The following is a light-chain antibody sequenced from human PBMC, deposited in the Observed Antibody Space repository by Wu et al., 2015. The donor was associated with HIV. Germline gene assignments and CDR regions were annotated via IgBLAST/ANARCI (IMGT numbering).Light chain of an antibody. CDR3: LQYGRSVT. Sequence: EVVMTQSPGTLSLSPGERATLSCRASQSVSSSYLAWYQQKPGQTPRLLIYGASSRATGIPDRFSGSGSGTDFTLTISRLEPEDFAVYYCLQYGRSVTFGPGTTVDIK. J-gene: IGKJ3*01. V-gene: IGKV3-20*01. CDR1: QSVSSSY. CDR2: GAS.